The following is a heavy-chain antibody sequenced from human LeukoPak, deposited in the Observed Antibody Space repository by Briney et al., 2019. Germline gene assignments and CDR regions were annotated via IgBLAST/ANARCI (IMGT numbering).Heavy chain of an antibody. V-gene: IGHV1-2*02. CDR3: ARARGVLTGYIDY. J-gene: IGHJ4*02. CDR2: INPNSGGT. Sequence: ASVKVSCKASGYTFTGYYMHWVRQAPGQGLEWMGWINPNSGGTNYAQKFQGRATMTRDTSISTAYMELSRLRSDDTAVYYCARARGVLTGYIDYWGQGTLVTVS. D-gene: IGHD3-9*01. CDR1: GYTFTGYY.